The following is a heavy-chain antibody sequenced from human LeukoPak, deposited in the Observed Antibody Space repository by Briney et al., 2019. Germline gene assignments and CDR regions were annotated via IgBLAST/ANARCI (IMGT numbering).Heavy chain of an antibody. CDR2: IYPGDSDT. Sequence: GESLKISCKGSGYSFTTYWIAWVRQMPGKGLDWMGIIYPGDSDTRYSPSFQGQVTISADTSISTAYLQWSGLKASDTAIYYCARRACSYEDQEYYFDYWGQGTLVTVSS. CDR1: GYSFTTYW. CDR3: ARRACSYEDQEYYFDY. V-gene: IGHV5-51*01. J-gene: IGHJ4*02. D-gene: IGHD3-16*01.